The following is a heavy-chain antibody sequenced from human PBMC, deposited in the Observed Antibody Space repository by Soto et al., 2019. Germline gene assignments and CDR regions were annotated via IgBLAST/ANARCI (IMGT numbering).Heavy chain of an antibody. Sequence: EVQLLESGGGLVQPGGSLRLSCAASGFTFSSYAMSWVRQAPGKGLEWVSIIGVGGGDRYYPESVKGRFTIARDNSRDTLYLEMNSLRDEDTAVYYCASVRFVQLVWGQGTLVTVSS. D-gene: IGHD3-10*02. CDR3: ASVRFVQLV. CDR1: GFTFSSYA. V-gene: IGHV3-23*01. CDR2: IGVGGGDR. J-gene: IGHJ4*02.